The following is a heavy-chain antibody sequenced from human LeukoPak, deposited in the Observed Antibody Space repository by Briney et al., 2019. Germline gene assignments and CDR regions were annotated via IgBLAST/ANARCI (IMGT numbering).Heavy chain of an antibody. CDR1: GFTFSSHS. J-gene: IGHJ4*02. D-gene: IGHD2-2*01. V-gene: IGHV3-21*01. CDR3: ARAGLYQLLWAFDY. CDR2: ISSTTSYI. Sequence: GGSLRPSCAASGFTFSSHSMNWVRQAPGKGLEWVSSISSTTSYIHYADSVKGRFTISRDNVNNSLYLQMNNLRAEDTAVYYCARAGLYQLLWAFDYWGQGNLVTVSS.